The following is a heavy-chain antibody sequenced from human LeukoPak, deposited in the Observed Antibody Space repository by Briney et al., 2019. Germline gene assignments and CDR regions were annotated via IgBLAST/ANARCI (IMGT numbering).Heavy chain of an antibody. D-gene: IGHD3-22*01. CDR3: AKTVPEGYYYDSSGYYFDY. Sequence: GRSLRLSCAASGFIFSSYGMHWVRQAPGKGLEWVAVIWYDGSNKYYADSVKGRFTISRDNSKNTLYLQMNSLRAEDTAVYYCAKTVPEGYYYDSSGYYFDYWGQGTLVTVSS. CDR2: IWYDGSNK. J-gene: IGHJ4*02. CDR1: GFIFSSYG. V-gene: IGHV3-33*06.